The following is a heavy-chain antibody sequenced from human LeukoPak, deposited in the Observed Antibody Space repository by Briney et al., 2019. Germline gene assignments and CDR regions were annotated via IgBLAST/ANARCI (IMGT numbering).Heavy chain of an antibody. Sequence: SETLSLTCAVYGGSFSGYYWSWIRHPPGKGLEWIGEINHSGSTNYNPSLKSRVTISVDTSKNQFSLKLSSVTAADTAVYYCVPVAVAGTGVSIWGQGTMVTVSS. CDR2: INHSGST. CDR3: VPVAVAGTGVSI. V-gene: IGHV4-34*01. CDR1: GGSFSGYY. J-gene: IGHJ3*02. D-gene: IGHD6-19*01.